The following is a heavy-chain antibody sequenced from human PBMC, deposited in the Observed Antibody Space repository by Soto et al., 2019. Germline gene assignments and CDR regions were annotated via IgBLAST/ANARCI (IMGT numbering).Heavy chain of an antibody. CDR2: INPNSGGT. CDR3: ARVKAAGPYYYYGMDV. J-gene: IGHJ6*02. Sequence: ASVKVSCKASGYTFTGYYMHWVRQAPGQGLEWMGWINPNSGGTNYAQKFQGWVTMTRDTSISTAYMELSGLRSDDTAVYYCARVKAAGPYYYYGMDVWGQGTTVTVSS. D-gene: IGHD6-13*01. CDR1: GYTFTGYY. V-gene: IGHV1-2*04.